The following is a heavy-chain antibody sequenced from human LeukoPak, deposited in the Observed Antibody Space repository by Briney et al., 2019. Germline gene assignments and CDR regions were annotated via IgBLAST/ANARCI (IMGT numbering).Heavy chain of an antibody. Sequence: GGSLRLSCAASGFTFSSYGMSWVRQAPGKGLEWASAISGSGGSTYYADSVKGRFTISRDNAKNTLYLQMNSLTVEDTAVYYCTRGRGYGFDPWGQGTLVTVSS. V-gene: IGHV3-23*01. CDR2: ISGSGGST. CDR1: GFTFSSYG. CDR3: TRGRGYGFDP. D-gene: IGHD5-18*01. J-gene: IGHJ5*02.